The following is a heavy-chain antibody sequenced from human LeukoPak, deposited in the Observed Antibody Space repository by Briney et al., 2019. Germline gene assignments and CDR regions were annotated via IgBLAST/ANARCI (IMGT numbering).Heavy chain of an antibody. CDR3: ATVLLRVRGSFYFDY. CDR1: GYTFTGYY. V-gene: IGHV1-2*02. Sequence: GASVKVSCKASGYTFTGYYMHWVRQAPGQGLEWMGWINPNSGGTIYAQKFQGRVTMTEDTSTDTAYMELSSLRSEDTAVYYCATVLLRVRGSFYFDYWGQGTLVTVSS. D-gene: IGHD3-10*01. J-gene: IGHJ4*02. CDR2: INPNSGGT.